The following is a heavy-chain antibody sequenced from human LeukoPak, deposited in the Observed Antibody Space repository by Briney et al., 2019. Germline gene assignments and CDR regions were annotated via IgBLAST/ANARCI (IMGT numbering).Heavy chain of an antibody. D-gene: IGHD2-15*01. CDR1: GYIFIGNY. CDR2: INPNSGGT. J-gene: IGHJ4*02. Sequence: ASVKVSCEASGYIFIGNYIHWVRQAPGQGLEWMGWINPNSGGTNYAQKFQGRVTMTRDTSISTAYLEVNSLRSDDTAVYYCARDEDILIRGVTYLWGQGTLVTVSS. V-gene: IGHV1-2*02. CDR3: ARDEDILIRGVTYL.